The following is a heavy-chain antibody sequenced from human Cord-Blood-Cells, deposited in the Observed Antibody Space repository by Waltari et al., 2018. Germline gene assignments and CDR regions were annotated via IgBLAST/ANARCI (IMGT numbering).Heavy chain of an antibody. D-gene: IGHD2-15*01. CDR1: GGSFSGYY. J-gene: IGHJ3*02. CDR2: INHSGST. CDR3: ASLWGGVGSDAFDI. Sequence: QVQLPQWGAGLLKPSETLSLPCAVHGGSFSGYYWSWIRQPPGKGLEWIGEINHSGSTNYNPSLKSRVTISVDTSKNQFSLKLSSVTAADTAVYYCASLWGGVGSDAFDIWGQGTMVTVSS. V-gene: IGHV4-34*01.